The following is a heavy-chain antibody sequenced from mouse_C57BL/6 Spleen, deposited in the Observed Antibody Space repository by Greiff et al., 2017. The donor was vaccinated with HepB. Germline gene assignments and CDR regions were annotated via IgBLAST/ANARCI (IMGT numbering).Heavy chain of an antibody. J-gene: IGHJ4*01. Sequence: DVMLVESGGGLVKPGGSLKLSCAASGFTFSDYGMHWVRQAPEKGLEWVAYISSGSSTIYYADTVKGRFTISRDNAKNTLFLQMTSLRSEDTAMYYCARIYYYGSSSYAMDYWGQGTSVTVSS. CDR3: ARIYYYGSSSYAMDY. CDR2: ISSGSSTI. D-gene: IGHD1-1*01. V-gene: IGHV5-17*01. CDR1: GFTFSDYG.